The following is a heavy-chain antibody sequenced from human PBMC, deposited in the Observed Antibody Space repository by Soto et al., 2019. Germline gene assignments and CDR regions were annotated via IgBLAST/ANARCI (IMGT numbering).Heavy chain of an antibody. Sequence: GASVKVSCKASGYTFTSYGISWVRQAPGQGLEWMGWISAYNGNTNYARKFQGWVTMTRDTSSSTAYLEVSRLKSDDTAVYFCAITYLSGLKYSVSSYYHYYGMDVWGQGTTVTVSS. V-gene: IGHV1-18*01. D-gene: IGHD6-6*01. CDR3: AITYLSGLKYSVSSYYHYYGMDV. J-gene: IGHJ6*02. CDR2: ISAYNGNT. CDR1: GYTFTSYG.